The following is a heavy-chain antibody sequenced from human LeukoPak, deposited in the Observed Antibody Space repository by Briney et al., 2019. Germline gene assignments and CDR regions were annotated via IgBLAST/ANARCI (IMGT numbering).Heavy chain of an antibody. CDR1: GFTFSSYA. D-gene: IGHD3-3*01. J-gene: IGHJ4*02. CDR3: ARPLGVVILPFDY. CDR2: ISYDGSNK. Sequence: PGGSLRLSCAASGFTFSSYAMHWVRQAPGKGLEWVAVISYDGSNKYYADSVKGRFTISRDNSKNTLYLQMNSLRAEDTAVYYCARPLGVVILPFDYWGRGTLVTVSS. V-gene: IGHV3-30-3*01.